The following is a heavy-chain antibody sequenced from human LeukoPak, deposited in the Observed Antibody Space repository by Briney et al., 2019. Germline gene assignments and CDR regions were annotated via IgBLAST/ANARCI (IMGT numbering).Heavy chain of an antibody. J-gene: IGHJ6*03. Sequence: SETLSLTCAVSGASSSAYYWTWIRQPPGKGLEWIGEVNHAGSTTYNPSLRSRVTISVDTSKSQFSLKLSSVTAADTAVYYCARGVVVPAAITYYYYYMDVWGKGTTVTVSS. CDR1: GASSSAYY. CDR3: ARGVVVPAAITYYYYYMDV. V-gene: IGHV4-34*01. CDR2: VNHAGST. D-gene: IGHD2-2*02.